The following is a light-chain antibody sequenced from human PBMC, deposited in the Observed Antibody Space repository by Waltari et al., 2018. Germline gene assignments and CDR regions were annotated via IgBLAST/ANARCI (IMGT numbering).Light chain of an antibody. CDR1: RSDVGGYNY. CDR3: GSYTSSSPYV. Sequence: QSALTQPASVSGSPGQSITISCTGTRSDVGGYNYVSWYQQHPGKAPKLMIYDVSDRPAGISNRFSGSKSGNTASLTISGLQAEDEADYYCGSYTSSSPYVFGTGTKVTVL. CDR2: DVS. J-gene: IGLJ1*01. V-gene: IGLV2-14*03.